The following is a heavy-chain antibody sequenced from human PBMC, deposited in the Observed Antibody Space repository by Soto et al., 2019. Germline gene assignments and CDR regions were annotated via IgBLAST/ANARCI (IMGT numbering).Heavy chain of an antibody. CDR1: GYTFISYY. V-gene: IGHV1-46*01. J-gene: IGHJ4*02. CDR3: ARRPYNWNDPSYYLSY. D-gene: IGHD1-20*01. CDR2: INPSGGGT. Sequence: ASVKVSCKASGYTFISYYIHWVRQAPGQGLEWMGIINPSGGGTSYAQKFQGRVTMTRATSTSTVYMELSSLRSEDTAVYYCARRPYNWNDPSYYLSYWGQGTLVPVSS.